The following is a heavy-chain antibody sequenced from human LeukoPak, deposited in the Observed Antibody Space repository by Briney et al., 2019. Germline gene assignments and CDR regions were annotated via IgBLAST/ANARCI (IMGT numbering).Heavy chain of an antibody. Sequence: SETLSLTCTVSGGSISSYYWSWIRQPAGKGLEWIGYIYYSGSTNYNPSLTSRVTISVDKSKNQFSLKLSSVTAADTAVYYCAGYPHGYNWFDPWGRGTLASVP. CDR2: IYYSGST. J-gene: IGHJ5*02. CDR3: AGYPHGYNWFDP. V-gene: IGHV4-59*01. CDR1: GGSISSYY. D-gene: IGHD1-1*01.